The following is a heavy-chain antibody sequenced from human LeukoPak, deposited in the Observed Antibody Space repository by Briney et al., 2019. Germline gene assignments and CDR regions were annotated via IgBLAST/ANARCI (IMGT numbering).Heavy chain of an antibody. V-gene: IGHV3-7*01. J-gene: IGHJ3*02. CDR2: IKQDGSEK. D-gene: IGHD3-22*01. Sequence: PGGPLRLSCPASGFSFSSHWMSWVRQAPGKGLEWVANIKQDGSEKKYVDSVKGRFTISRDNAKNSLYLQMNSLRAEDTAMYYCARDGIYYDTSGYSSFRTFDIWGQGTMVIVSS. CDR1: GFSFSSHW. CDR3: ARDGIYYDTSGYSSFRTFDI.